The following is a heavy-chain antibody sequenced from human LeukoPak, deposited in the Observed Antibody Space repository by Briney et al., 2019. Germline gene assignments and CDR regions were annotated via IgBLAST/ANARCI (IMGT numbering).Heavy chain of an antibody. D-gene: IGHD3-16*01. CDR3: ARGQLRLGEFVQH. CDR1: GGSISSSSYY. CDR2: IYYSGST. Sequence: PSETLSLTCTVSGGSISSSSYYWGWIRQPPGKGLEWIGSIYYSGSTYYNPSLKSRVTISVDTSKNQFSLKLSSVTAADTAVYYCARGQLRLGEFVQHWGQGTLVTVSS. V-gene: IGHV4-39*07. J-gene: IGHJ1*01.